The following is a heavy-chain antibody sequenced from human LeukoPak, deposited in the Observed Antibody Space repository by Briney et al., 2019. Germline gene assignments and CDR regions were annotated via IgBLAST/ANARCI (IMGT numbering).Heavy chain of an antibody. CDR1: GGSTTNYY. J-gene: IGHJ4*02. Sequence: SVTLSLTCTVSGGSTTNYYWSWIGQPPGKGLEWIGYIYYSGNTNCNPSLKRRVTISVATCKNHFSLNLSSVTAAAPALYFSARGQTRYYFDYWGGGSLATVSS. CDR3: ARGQTRYYFDY. V-gene: IGHV4-59*12. CDR2: IYYSGNT.